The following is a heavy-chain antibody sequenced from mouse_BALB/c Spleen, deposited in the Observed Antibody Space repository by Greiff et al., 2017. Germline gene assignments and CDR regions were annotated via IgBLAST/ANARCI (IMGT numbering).Heavy chain of an antibody. J-gene: IGHJ3*01. V-gene: IGHV2-6-4*01. D-gene: IGHD2-4*01. Sequence: QVQLKEPGPGLVAPSQSLSITCTVSGFSLSSYSVHWVRQPPGKGLEWLGMIWGGGSTDYNSALKSRLSISKDNSKGQVFLKMNSLLTGDTAMYYCARGYDYGGFAYWGQGTLVTVSA. CDR2: IWGGGST. CDR1: GFSLSSYS. CDR3: ARGYDYGGFAY.